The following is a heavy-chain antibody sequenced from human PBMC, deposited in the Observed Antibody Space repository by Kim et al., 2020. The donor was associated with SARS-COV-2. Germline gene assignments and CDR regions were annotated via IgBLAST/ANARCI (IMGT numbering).Heavy chain of an antibody. Sequence: ASVKVSCKASGYTFTSYYMHWVRQAPGQGLEWMGIINPSGGSTSYAQKFQGRVTMTRDTSTSTVYMELSSLRSEDTAVYYCARCSPMETTVTTGWYFDLWGRGTLVTVSS. D-gene: IGHD4-17*01. CDR2: INPSGGST. CDR3: ARCSPMETTVTTGWYFDL. J-gene: IGHJ2*01. V-gene: IGHV1-46*01. CDR1: GYTFTSYY.